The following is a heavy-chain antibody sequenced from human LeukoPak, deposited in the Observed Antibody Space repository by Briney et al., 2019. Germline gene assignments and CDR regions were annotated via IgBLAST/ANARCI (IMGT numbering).Heavy chain of an antibody. D-gene: IGHD2-2*01. CDR2: ISGSSSPT. CDR3: ARETGPGGDY. CDR1: GFTFSTSS. Sequence: GGSLRLSCAASGFTFSTSSMNWVRQAPGKGLEWVSYISGSSSPTYYADSVRGRFTISRDNAKNSLYLQMTSLRAEDTAVCYCARETGPGGDYWGQGTLVTVSS. V-gene: IGHV3-48*01. J-gene: IGHJ4*02.